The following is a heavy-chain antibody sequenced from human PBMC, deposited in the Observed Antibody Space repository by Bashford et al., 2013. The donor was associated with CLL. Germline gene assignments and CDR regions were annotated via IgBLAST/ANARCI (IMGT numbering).Heavy chain of an antibody. CDR3: ARGPMIVVVINPGEPYYYYYYGMDV. CDR2: INHSGST. CDR1: GGSSSGYY. D-gene: IGHD3-22*01. V-gene: IGHV4-34*01. Sequence: SETLSLTCAVYGGSSSGYYWSWIRQPPGKGLEWIGEINHSGSTNYNPSLKSRVTISVDTSKNQFSLKLSSVTAADTAVYYCARGPMIVVVINPGEPYYYYYYGMDVWGQGTTVTVSS. J-gene: IGHJ6*02.